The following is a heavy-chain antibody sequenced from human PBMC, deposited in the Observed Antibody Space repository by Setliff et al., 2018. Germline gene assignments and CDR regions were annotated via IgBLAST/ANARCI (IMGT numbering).Heavy chain of an antibody. CDR3: VRVSSYGSGSYYYYYYGMDV. CDR1: GGSISSSSYY. J-gene: IGHJ6*02. CDR2: IYYSGST. Sequence: SETLSLTCTVSGGSISSSSYYWGWIRQPPGKGLEWIGSIYYSGSTYYKPSLKSRVTISVDTSKNQFSLKLSSVTAADTAVYYCVRVSSYGSGSYYYYYYGMDVWGQGTTVTVSS. D-gene: IGHD3-10*01. V-gene: IGHV4-39*07.